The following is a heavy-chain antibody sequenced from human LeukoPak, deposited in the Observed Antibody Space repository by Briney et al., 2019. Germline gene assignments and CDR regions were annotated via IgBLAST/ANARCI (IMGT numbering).Heavy chain of an antibody. V-gene: IGHV4-59*11. CDR2: IYYSGST. D-gene: IGHD3-22*01. J-gene: IGHJ4*02. CDR1: GGSISSHY. Sequence: PSETLSLTRTVSGGSISSHYWSWIRQPPGKGLEWIGYIYYSGSTNYNPSLKSRVTISVDTSKNQFSLKLSSVTAADTAVYYCARSMYHYDSSSHFDHWGQGTLVTVSS. CDR3: ARSMYHYDSSSHFDH.